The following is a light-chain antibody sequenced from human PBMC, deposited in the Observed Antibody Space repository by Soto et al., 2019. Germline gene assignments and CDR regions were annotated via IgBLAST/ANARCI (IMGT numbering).Light chain of an antibody. V-gene: IGLV2-23*01. CDR1: SSDTGTYNL. CDR3: CSYSCHVL. Sequence: QSVLTQPASVSGSPGQSITISCTGTSSDTGTYNLVSWYQQHPGKAPKLMISEGTKRPSGISNRFSGSKSGNTASLTISGLQAEDEADYYCCSYSCHVLFGGGTNLSDL. CDR2: EGT. J-gene: IGLJ2*01.